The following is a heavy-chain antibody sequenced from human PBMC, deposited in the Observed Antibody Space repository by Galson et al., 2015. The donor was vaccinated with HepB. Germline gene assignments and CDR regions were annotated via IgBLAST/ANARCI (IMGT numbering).Heavy chain of an antibody. CDR3: AKPLGYHYPTDAFDI. CDR1: GLTSSKYV. J-gene: IGHJ3*02. D-gene: IGHD5-18*01. Sequence: SLRLSGAVSGLTSSKYVVSWVRQAPGKGLEWVSGFIGSGTNIYYADSVKGRFTISRDNSNNTLYLQMNSLRAEDTAVYYCAKPLGYHYPTDAFDIWGHGTMVIVSS. V-gene: IGHV3-23*01. CDR2: FIGSGTNI.